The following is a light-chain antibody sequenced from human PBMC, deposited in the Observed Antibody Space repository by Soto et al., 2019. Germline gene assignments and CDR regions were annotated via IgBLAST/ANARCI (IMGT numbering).Light chain of an antibody. J-gene: IGKJ5*01. Sequence: EIVMTQYTATLSVSPGERAALSCRARQIVSSKLAWYRQGPGQAPRLVIYDTSTRATGVPARFSGSGSGTEFTLTISSLQSEDFGVYYCQQYNDWFSTTFGQGTRLEIK. CDR2: DTS. CDR1: QIVSSK. CDR3: QQYNDWFSTT. V-gene: IGKV3-15*01.